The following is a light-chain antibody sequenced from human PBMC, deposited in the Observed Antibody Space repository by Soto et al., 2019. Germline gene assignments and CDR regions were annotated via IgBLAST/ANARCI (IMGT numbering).Light chain of an antibody. J-gene: IGLJ1*01. V-gene: IGLV2-14*01. Sequence: SVLTQPASVSGSPGQSITISCTGTSTDVGAYNYVSWYQLHPGNAPKLMIYEVSNRPSGISNRFSASKSGNTASLTISGLQAEEEADYYCFSYTSSTAYVLGTGTKGTGL. CDR1: STDVGAYNY. CDR3: FSYTSSTAYV. CDR2: EVS.